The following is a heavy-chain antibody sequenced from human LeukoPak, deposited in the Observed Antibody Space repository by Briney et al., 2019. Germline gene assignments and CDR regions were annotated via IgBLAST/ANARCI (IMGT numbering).Heavy chain of an antibody. J-gene: IGHJ6*03. CDR2: IRYDGSNK. Sequence: PGGSLRLSCAASGFTFSSYGMHWVRQAPGKGLEWVAFIRYDGSNKYYADSVKGRFTISRDNSKNTLYLQMNSLRAEDTAVYYCAKGPMVRGVIRTDYYYYYMDVWGKGTTVTISS. D-gene: IGHD3-10*01. CDR3: AKGPMVRGVIRTDYYYYYMDV. V-gene: IGHV3-30*02. CDR1: GFTFSSYG.